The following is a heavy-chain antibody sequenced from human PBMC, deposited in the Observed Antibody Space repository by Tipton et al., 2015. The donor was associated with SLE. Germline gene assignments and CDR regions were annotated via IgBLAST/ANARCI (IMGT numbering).Heavy chain of an antibody. D-gene: IGHD3-3*01. V-gene: IGHV4-38-2*01. CDR1: GYSISSGYY. CDR3: ARLRISGVLTGSYEYGMDV. CDR2: INYSGST. Sequence: TLSLTCAVSGYSISSGYYWDWIRQSPGKGLEWIGSINYSGSTYYNPSLKSRVTISVDTSKNQFSLKLTSVTAADTAVYYCARLRISGVLTGSYEYGMDVWGQGTAVTVSS. J-gene: IGHJ6*02.